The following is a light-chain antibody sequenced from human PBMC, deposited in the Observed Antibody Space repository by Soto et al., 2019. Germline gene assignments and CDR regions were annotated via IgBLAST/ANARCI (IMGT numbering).Light chain of an antibody. V-gene: IGLV4-69*01. CDR2: VNSDGSH. J-gene: IGLJ2*01. CDR1: SGYSSYA. Sequence: QPVLTQSPSASASLGASVKLTCTLSSGYSSYAIAWHQQQPEKGPRYLMKVNSDGSHNKGDGIPDRFSGSSSGAERYLTISSLQSEDEADYYCPTWGTGSVVFGGGTKVTVL. CDR3: PTWGTGSVV.